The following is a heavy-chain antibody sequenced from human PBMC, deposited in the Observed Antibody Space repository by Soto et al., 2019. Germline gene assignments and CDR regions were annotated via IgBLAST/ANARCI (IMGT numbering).Heavy chain of an antibody. V-gene: IGHV4-59*12. CDR3: ARDRPVVAATTRAFDI. CDR2: IYHSGST. Sequence: SETLSLTCTVSGGSISSYYWSWIRQPPGKGLEWIGEIYHSGSTNYNPSLKSRVTISVDKSKNQFSLKLSSVTAADTAVYYCARDRPVVAATTRAFDIWGQGTMVTVSS. CDR1: GGSISSYY. D-gene: IGHD2-15*01. J-gene: IGHJ3*02.